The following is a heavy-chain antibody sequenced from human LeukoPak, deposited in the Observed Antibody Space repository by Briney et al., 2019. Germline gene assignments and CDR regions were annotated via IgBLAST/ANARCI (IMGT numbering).Heavy chain of an antibody. CDR1: GFTFSTYS. D-gene: IGHD3-22*01. CDR2: ISSSSSTI. V-gene: IGHV3-48*01. Sequence: GGSLRLSCAASGFTFSTYSMNWVRQAPGKGLEWVPYISSSSSTIYYADSVKGRFTISRDNAKNSLYLQMNSLRAEDTAVYYCARGSTYYDSSGQVPFDYWGQGTLVTVSS. J-gene: IGHJ4*02. CDR3: ARGSTYYDSSGQVPFDY.